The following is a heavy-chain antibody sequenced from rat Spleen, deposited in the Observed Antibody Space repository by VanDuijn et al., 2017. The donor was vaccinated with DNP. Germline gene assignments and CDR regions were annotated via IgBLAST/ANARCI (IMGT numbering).Heavy chain of an antibody. CDR2: ITHTGDNT. CDR3: TREKTGRD. D-gene: IGHD5-1*01. CDR1: GFTFNNYW. Sequence: EVKLVESGGGLVQPGRSLKLSCVASGFTFNNYWMTWIRQAPGKGLEWVASITHTGDNTYYPDSVKGRFSISRDNAKSTLYLQMNSLRSEDTATYYCTREKTGRDWGQGVMVTVSS. J-gene: IGHJ2*01. V-gene: IGHV5-31*01.